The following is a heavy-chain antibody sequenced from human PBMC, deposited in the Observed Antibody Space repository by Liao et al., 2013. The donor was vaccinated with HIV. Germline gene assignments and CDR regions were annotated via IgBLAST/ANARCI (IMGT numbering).Heavy chain of an antibody. Sequence: QVQLQESGPGVVKPSETLALTCSVSGRSITGFYWSWIRQPPEETGVDWLCLLHWDDHLQPALESRVAISVDTSKNQFSLTLNSVTPADTAVYYCVFGGGNNDAFDFWGQGTMVTVSS. V-gene: IGHV4-59*01. D-gene: IGHD3-3*01. CDR1: GRSITGFY. CDR3: VFGGGNNDAFDF. CDR2: LLHWDD. J-gene: IGHJ3*01.